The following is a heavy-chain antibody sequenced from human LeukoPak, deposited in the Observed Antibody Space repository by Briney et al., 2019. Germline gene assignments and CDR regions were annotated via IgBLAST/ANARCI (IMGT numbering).Heavy chain of an antibody. Sequence: ASVKVSCKTPGYPFTNYALHWVRQAPGQRLQWMGWINADNGNTKYSQEFQGRVTITRDTFASTTYIELSSLTSEDTAVYYCARDVRRSNSGYAMFDYWGQGTLVTASA. J-gene: IGHJ4*02. V-gene: IGHV1-3*01. CDR2: INADNGNT. D-gene: IGHD5-12*01. CDR1: GYPFTNYA. CDR3: ARDVRRSNSGYAMFDY.